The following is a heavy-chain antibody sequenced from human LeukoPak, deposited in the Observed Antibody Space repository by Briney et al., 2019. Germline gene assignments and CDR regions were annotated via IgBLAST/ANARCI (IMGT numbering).Heavy chain of an antibody. CDR2: IYYSGST. D-gene: IGHD3-10*01. Sequence: PSETLSLTCTVSGGSISSYYWSWIRQPPGKGLEWIGYIYYSGSTNYNPSLKSRVTISVDTSKNQFSLKLSSVTAADTAVYYCARTYGSGPPGTFDIWGQGTMVTVSS. CDR3: ARTYGSGPPGTFDI. V-gene: IGHV4-59*01. J-gene: IGHJ3*02. CDR1: GGSISSYY.